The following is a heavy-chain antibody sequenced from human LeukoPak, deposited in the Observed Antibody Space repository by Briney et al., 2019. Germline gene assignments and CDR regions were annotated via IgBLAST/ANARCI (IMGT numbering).Heavy chain of an antibody. D-gene: IGHD1-26*01. Sequence: GGSLRLSCAASGFTFSSYGMHWVRQAPGKGLEWVAVISYDGSNKYYADSVKGRFTISRDNSKNTLYLQMNSLRAEDTAVYYCAKDLGGYMDVWGKGTTVTVSS. V-gene: IGHV3-30*18. J-gene: IGHJ6*03. CDR1: GFTFSSYG. CDR3: AKDLGGYMDV. CDR2: ISYDGSNK.